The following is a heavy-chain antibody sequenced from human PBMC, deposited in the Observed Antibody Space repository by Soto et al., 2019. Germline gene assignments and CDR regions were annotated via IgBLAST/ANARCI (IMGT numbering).Heavy chain of an antibody. J-gene: IGHJ5*02. V-gene: IGHV1-69*13. CDR2: IIPIFGTA. CDR3: ARVGSAFGINWFDP. Sequence: AVKVSCKASGGTFSSYAISWVRQAPGQGLEWMGGIIPIFGTANYAQKFQGRVTITADESTSTAYMELSSLRSEDTAVYYCARVGSAFGINWFDPWGQGTLVTVSS. D-gene: IGHD3-10*01. CDR1: GGTFSSYA.